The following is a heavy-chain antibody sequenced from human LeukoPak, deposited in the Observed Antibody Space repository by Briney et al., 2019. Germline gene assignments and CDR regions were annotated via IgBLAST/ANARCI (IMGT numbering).Heavy chain of an antibody. Sequence: ASVKVSCKASGGTFISYAISWVRQAPGQGLEWMGGIIPIFGTANYAQKFQGRVTITADESTSTAYMELSSLRSEDTAVYYCAREYGDQHPVFDYWGQGTLVTVSS. CDR3: AREYGDQHPVFDY. CDR2: IIPIFGTA. V-gene: IGHV1-69*13. J-gene: IGHJ4*02. CDR1: GGTFISYA. D-gene: IGHD4-17*01.